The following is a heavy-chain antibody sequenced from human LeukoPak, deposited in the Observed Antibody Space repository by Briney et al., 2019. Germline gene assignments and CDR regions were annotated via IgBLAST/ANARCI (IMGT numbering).Heavy chain of an antibody. CDR3: ARGGPLGDTNRFDF. D-gene: IGHD1-14*01. J-gene: IGHJ4*02. Sequence: GGSLRLSCAASGFTFASYAMHWVRQPPGKGLEWVTLLAYDGTNKQYADSVKGRFTISRDNSQNTVDLQMDSLRAEDTAVYYCARGGPLGDTNRFDFWGQGILVTASS. CDR2: LAYDGTNK. V-gene: IGHV3-30*04. CDR1: GFTFASYA.